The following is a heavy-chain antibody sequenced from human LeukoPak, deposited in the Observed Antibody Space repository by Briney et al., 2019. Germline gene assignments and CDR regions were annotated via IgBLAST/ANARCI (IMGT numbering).Heavy chain of an antibody. CDR2: IYSGGST. J-gene: IGHJ3*02. CDR3: ARDLDYYDSSGYLDAFDI. V-gene: IGHV3-66*01. Sequence: GGSLRLSCAASGFTVSSNYMSWVRQAPGKGLEWVSVIYSGGSTYYADSVKGRFTISRDNSKNTLYLQMNSLRAEDTAVYYCARDLDYYDSSGYLDAFDIWGQGTMVTVSS. CDR1: GFTVSSNY. D-gene: IGHD3-22*01.